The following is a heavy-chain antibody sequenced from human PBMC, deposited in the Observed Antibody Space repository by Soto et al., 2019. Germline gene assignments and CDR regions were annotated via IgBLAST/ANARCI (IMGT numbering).Heavy chain of an antibody. CDR3: ARGTSFYNGYDGGGYYMVV. Sequence: QVQLQESGPGLVKPSQTLSLTCSVSGGFINSGGYFWSWVRQQPGKGLEWIGYVYYSGTSYFNPALKSRVNISVDTFKNQFCLKLSSVTAADTAVYYCARGTSFYNGYDGGGYYMVVWRNGTTVTVSS. V-gene: IGHV4-31*03. J-gene: IGHJ6*03. CDR2: VYYSGTS. CDR1: GGFINSGGYF. D-gene: IGHD5-12*01.